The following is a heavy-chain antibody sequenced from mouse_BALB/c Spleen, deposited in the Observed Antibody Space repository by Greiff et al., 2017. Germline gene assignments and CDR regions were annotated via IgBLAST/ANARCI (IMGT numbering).Heavy chain of an antibody. CDR3: ARGYYGSSSDAIDY. CDR2: INPSTGYT. D-gene: IGHD1-1*01. J-gene: IGHJ4*01. V-gene: IGHV1-7*01. CDR1: GYTFTSYW. Sequence: VQLQQSGAELAKPGASVKMSCKASGYTFTSYWMHWVKQRPGQGLEWIGYINPSTGYTEYNQKFKDKATLTTDKSSSTAYMQLSRLTSEDSAVYFCARGYYGSSSDAIDYWGQGTSVTVSS.